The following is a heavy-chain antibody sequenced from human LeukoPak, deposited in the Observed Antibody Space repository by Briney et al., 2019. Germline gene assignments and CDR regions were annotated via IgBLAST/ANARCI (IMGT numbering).Heavy chain of an antibody. CDR3: TTEWYSSSWYEVGTSYYFDY. J-gene: IGHJ4*02. CDR2: IKSKTDGGTT. D-gene: IGHD6-13*01. CDR1: GFTFSNAW. Sequence: GGSLRLSCAASGFTFSNAWMSWVRQAPGKGLEWVGRIKSKTDGGTTDYAAPVKGRFTISRDDSKNTLYLQMNSLKTEDTAVYYCTTEWYSSSWYEVGTSYYFDYWGQGTLVTVSS. V-gene: IGHV3-15*01.